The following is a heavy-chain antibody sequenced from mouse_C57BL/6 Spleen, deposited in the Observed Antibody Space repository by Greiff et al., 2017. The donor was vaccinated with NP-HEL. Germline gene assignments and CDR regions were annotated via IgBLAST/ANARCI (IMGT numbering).Heavy chain of an antibody. D-gene: IGHD2-3*01. CDR1: GYTFTSYW. V-gene: IGHV1-64*01. CDR2: IHPNSGST. Sequence: QVQLQQPGAELVKPGASVKLSCKASGYTFTSYWMHWVKQRPGQGLEWIGMIHPNSGSTNYNEKFKSKATLTVDKSSSTAYMQLSSLTSEDSAVYYCARDGDDGSWYFDVWGTGTTVTVSS. J-gene: IGHJ1*03. CDR3: ARDGDDGSWYFDV.